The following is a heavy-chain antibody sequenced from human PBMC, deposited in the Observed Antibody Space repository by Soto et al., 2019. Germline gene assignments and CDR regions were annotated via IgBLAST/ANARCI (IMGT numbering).Heavy chain of an antibody. D-gene: IGHD4-17*01. J-gene: IGHJ4*02. CDR1: GFPFDDYG. Sequence: PGGSLRLSCEAFGFPFDDYGMSWVRQAPGKGLEWVSGINRDGGSTGYADSVKGRFTISRDNAKNPLYLQMNSLRAEDTAFYYCARAPGFYGDFFDYWGQGTLVTVSS. CDR2: INRDGGST. CDR3: ARAPGFYGDFFDY. V-gene: IGHV3-20*04.